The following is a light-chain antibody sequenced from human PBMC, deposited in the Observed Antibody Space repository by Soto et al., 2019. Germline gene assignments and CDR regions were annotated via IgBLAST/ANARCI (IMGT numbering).Light chain of an antibody. CDR1: SSDVGSYNL. Sequence: QSALTQPASVSGSPGQSITISCTGTSSDVGSYNLVSWYQQHPGKAPKLMIYEVSKRPSGVSNRFSGSKSGNTASLTISGLQAEDEADYYCCSYAGSSTFRVFGGGPKLTVL. J-gene: IGLJ3*02. V-gene: IGLV2-23*02. CDR3: CSYAGSSTFRV. CDR2: EVS.